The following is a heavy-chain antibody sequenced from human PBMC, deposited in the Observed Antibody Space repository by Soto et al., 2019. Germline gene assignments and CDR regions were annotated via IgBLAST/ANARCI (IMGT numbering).Heavy chain of an antibody. CDR3: ARGRAGVRYLDWPNDRVDY. V-gene: IGHV3-23*01. D-gene: IGHD3-9*01. J-gene: IGHJ4*02. Sequence: EVQLLESGGGLVQPGGSLRLSCAASGFTFSSHAMSWVRQAPGKGLEWVSAISGSGSSTYYADSVKGRFTISRDNSKNTLYLQMNSLRAEDTAVYYCARGRAGVRYLDWPNDRVDYWGQGTLVTVSS. CDR1: GFTFSSHA. CDR2: ISGSGSST.